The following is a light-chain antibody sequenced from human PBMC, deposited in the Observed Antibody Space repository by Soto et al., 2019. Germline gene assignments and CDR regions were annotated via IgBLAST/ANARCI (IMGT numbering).Light chain of an antibody. CDR2: EDN. CDR3: QSYDSSNQV. Sequence: NFMLTQPHSVSESPGKTVTISCTRSSGSIASNYVQWYQQRPGSSPTTVIYEDNQSPSGVPDRFSGSIDSSSNSASLTISRLKTEDEADYYCQSYDSSNQVFGGGTKVTVL. V-gene: IGLV6-57*01. J-gene: IGLJ3*02. CDR1: SGSIASNY.